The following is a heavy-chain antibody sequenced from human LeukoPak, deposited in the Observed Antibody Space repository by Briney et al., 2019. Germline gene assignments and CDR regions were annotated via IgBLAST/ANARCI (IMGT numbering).Heavy chain of an antibody. J-gene: IGHJ6*03. CDR3: AKGSGSSWYFYYYMDV. D-gene: IGHD6-13*01. V-gene: IGHV3-23*01. CDR2: ISGSGGST. CDR1: GFTFSSYA. Sequence: GGSLRLSCAASGFTFSSYAMSWVRQAPGKGLEWVSAISGSGGSTYYADSVKGRFTISRDNSKNTLYLQMNSLRAEDTAVYYCAKGSGSSWYFYYYMDVWGKGTTDTVSS.